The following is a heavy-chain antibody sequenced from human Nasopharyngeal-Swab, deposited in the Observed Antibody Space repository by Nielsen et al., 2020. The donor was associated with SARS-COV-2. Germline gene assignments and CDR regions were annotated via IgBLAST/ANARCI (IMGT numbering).Heavy chain of an antibody. CDR2: IYPTDSDT. V-gene: IGHV5-51*01. D-gene: IGHD4-17*01. J-gene: IGHJ6*02. CDR3: ARHIVPPSTMTSRKNDQYYGLDV. CDR1: GYNFTSYW. Sequence: GESLKISCKGSGYNFTSYWIRWVRQTPGKGLEWMAIIYPTDSDTRYSPSFQGQVTISADKSISTAYLQWSSLKASDTAMYYCARHIVPPSTMTSRKNDQYYGLDVWGQGTAVTVSS.